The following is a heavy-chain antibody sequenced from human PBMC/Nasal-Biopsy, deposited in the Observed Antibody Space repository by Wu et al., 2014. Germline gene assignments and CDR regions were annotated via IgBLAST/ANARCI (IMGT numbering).Heavy chain of an antibody. V-gene: IGHV4-4*02. D-gene: IGHD2-15*01. Sequence: AVSGGSFSSDDWWSWVRQAPGKGLEWIGEIHHVGTNNYNPSLKSRATISVDKSSNQLSLRLTSVTAADTAVYYCARNGRCTGANCYVGWFDPGAREPWSASPQ. CDR3: ARNGRCTGANCYVGWFDP. J-gene: IGHJ5*02. CDR2: IHHVGTN. CDR1: GGSFSSDDW.